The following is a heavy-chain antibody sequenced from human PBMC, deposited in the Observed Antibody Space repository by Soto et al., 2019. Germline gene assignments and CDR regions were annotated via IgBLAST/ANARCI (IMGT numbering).Heavy chain of an antibody. CDR2: ISSSSSTI. Sequence: GGSLRLSCAASGFTFSSYSMNWVRQAPGKGLEWVSYISSSSSTIYYADSVKGRFTISRDNAKNSLYLQMNSLRDEDTAVYYCARDGFVYDFWSGYYPYYYGMDVWGQGTTVTVSS. V-gene: IGHV3-48*02. CDR3: ARDGFVYDFWSGYYPYYYGMDV. J-gene: IGHJ6*02. CDR1: GFTFSSYS. D-gene: IGHD3-3*01.